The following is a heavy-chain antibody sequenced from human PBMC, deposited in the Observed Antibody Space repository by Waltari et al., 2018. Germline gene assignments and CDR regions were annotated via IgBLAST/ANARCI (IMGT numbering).Heavy chain of an antibody. V-gene: IGHV1-2*02. D-gene: IGHD6-6*01. J-gene: IGHJ5*02. CDR1: GYLFTCQY. CDR3: ARGVSSISSVHWFDP. CDR2: INPNSGGT. Sequence: QVQLVQSGAEVKKHGASVKVSCKASGYLFTCQYMPWVRQAPGQGLEWMGWINPNSGGTNYAQKFQGRVTMTGDTSISTAYMELSSLRSDDTAVYYCARGVSSISSVHWFDPWGQGTLVTVSS.